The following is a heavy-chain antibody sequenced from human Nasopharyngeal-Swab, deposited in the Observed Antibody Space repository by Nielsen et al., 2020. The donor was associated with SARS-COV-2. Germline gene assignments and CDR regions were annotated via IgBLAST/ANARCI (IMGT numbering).Heavy chain of an antibody. V-gene: IGHV3-23*01. CDR2: ISGSDHTT. CDR1: GFTFRSYA. CDR3: AKDPEWELLGWFDP. J-gene: IGHJ5*02. D-gene: IGHD1-26*01. Sequence: GGSLRLSCAASGFTFRSYAISWVRQAPGKGLEWVSVISGSDHTTYYADSVKGRFTISRDNSKNTVNLQMNSLRVEDTAIYYCAKDPEWELLGWFDPWGQGTLVTVSS.